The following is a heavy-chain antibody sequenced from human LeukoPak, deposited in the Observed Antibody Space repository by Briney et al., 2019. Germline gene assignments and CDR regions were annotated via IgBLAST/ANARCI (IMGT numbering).Heavy chain of an antibody. D-gene: IGHD3-10*01. Sequence: PGGSLRLSCAASGFTFSSYSTNWVRQAPGKGLEWVSSISSSSSYIYYADSVKGRFTISRDDAKNSLYLQMNSLRAEDTAVYYCARDPYYYGSGSYGGHSDYWGQGTLVTVSS. CDR3: ARDPYYYGSGSYGGHSDY. CDR2: ISSSSSYI. V-gene: IGHV3-21*01. J-gene: IGHJ4*02. CDR1: GFTFSSYS.